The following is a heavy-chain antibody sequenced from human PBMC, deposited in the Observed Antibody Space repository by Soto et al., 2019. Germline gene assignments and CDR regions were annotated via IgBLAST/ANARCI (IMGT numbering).Heavy chain of an antibody. CDR2: IYHSGST. V-gene: IGHV4-30-2*01. D-gene: IGHD6-6*01. CDR1: GGSISSGGYS. Sequence: KPSETLSLTCAVSGGSISSGGYSWSWIRQPPGKGLEWIGYIYHSGSTYYNPSLKSRVTISVDRSKNQFSLKLSSVTAADTAVYYCARTQPVGGMDVWGQGTTVTVSS. CDR3: ARTQPVGGMDV. J-gene: IGHJ6*02.